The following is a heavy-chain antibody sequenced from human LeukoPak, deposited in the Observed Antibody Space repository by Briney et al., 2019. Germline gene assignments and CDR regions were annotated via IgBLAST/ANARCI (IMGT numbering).Heavy chain of an antibody. Sequence: SETLSLTCAVYGGSFSGYYWSWIRQPPGKGLEWIGEINHSGSTNYNPSLKSRVTISVDTSKNQFSLKLSSVTAADTAVYYCARGKSCIAAAFGYWGQGTLVTVSS. CDR2: INHSGST. CDR1: GGSFSGYY. V-gene: IGHV4-34*01. CDR3: ARGKSCIAAAFGY. J-gene: IGHJ4*02. D-gene: IGHD6-13*01.